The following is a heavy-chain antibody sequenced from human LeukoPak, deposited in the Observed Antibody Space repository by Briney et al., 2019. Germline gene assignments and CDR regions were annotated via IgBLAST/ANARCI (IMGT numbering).Heavy chain of an antibody. J-gene: IGHJ6*03. V-gene: IGHV1-24*01. D-gene: IGHD3-3*02. Sequence: GASVKVSCKVSGYNFNELSMHWVRQAPGKGLEWMGGFDPEDGETIYAQKFQGRVTMTEDTSTDTAYMELSSLRSEDTAVYYCARGLAQYYYYYYYMDVWGKGTTVTVSS. CDR2: FDPEDGET. CDR1: GYNFNELS. CDR3: ARGLAQYYYYYYYMDV.